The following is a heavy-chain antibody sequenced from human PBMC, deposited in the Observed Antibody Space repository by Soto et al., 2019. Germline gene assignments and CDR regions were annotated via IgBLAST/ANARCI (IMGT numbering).Heavy chain of an antibody. V-gene: IGHV3-30-3*01. J-gene: IGHJ4*02. D-gene: IGHD3-22*01. CDR3: ARDHYYDSSGYGV. CDR2: TSYDGSNK. Sequence: QVQLVESGGGVVQPGRSLRLSCAASGFTFSTYVMHWVRQNPGKGLEWVAVTSYDGSNKYYADSVKGRFTISRDNSKNTLYLQMNSLRAEDTAVYYCARDHYYDSSGYGVWGQGTLVTVSS. CDR1: GFTFSTYV.